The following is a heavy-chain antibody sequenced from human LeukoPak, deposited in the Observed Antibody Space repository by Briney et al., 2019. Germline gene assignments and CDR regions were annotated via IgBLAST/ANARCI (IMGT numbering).Heavy chain of an antibody. Sequence: GGSLRLSCTGSGFIFGSYWMSWVRQAPGKGLEWIADITISGHTKNYADSVKGRFTISRDNARTSLYLQMNSLRVEDTGVYYCARGDPHADLWGQGTLVTVSS. CDR3: ARGDPHADL. J-gene: IGHJ5*02. V-gene: IGHV3-48*03. CDR1: GFIFGSYW. CDR2: ITISGHTK.